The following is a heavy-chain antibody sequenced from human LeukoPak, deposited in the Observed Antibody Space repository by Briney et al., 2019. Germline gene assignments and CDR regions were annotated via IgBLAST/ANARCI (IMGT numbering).Heavy chain of an antibody. CDR1: GFTFSSYS. Sequence: GGSLRLSCAASGFTFSSYSMNWVRPAPGKGLEWVSSISGTSIYIYYADSVRGRFTISRDTARNSLYLQINSLRAEDTAVYYCARLRDGYTDFDYWGQGTLVTVSS. D-gene: IGHD5-24*01. V-gene: IGHV3-21*01. CDR3: ARLRDGYTDFDY. CDR2: ISGTSIYI. J-gene: IGHJ4*02.